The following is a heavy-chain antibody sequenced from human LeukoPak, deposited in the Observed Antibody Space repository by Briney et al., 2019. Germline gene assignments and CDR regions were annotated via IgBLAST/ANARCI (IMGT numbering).Heavy chain of an antibody. CDR1: GITFSSYG. J-gene: IGHJ4*02. D-gene: IGHD6-6*01. V-gene: IGHV3-33*06. Sequence: GGSLRLSCAVSGITFSSYGMHWVRQAPGKGLAWVAVIWYDGRNKYYADSVKGRFTISRDNSKNTLYLQMNSLRAEDTAVYNCAKDHNVYSSSSLDYWGQGTLVTVSS. CDR3: AKDHNVYSSSSLDY. CDR2: IWYDGRNK.